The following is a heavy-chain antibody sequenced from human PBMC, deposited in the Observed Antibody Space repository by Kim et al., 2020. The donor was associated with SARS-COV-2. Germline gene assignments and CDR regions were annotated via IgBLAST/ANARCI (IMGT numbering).Heavy chain of an antibody. Sequence: GGSLRLSCAASGFTFSSYEMNWVRQAPGKGLEWVSYISSSGSTIYYADSVKGRFTISRDNAKNSLYLQMNSLRAEDTAVYYCARESLPPRYYYDSSAQGDYWGQGTLVTVSS. CDR2: ISSSGSTI. CDR3: ARESLPPRYYYDSSAQGDY. V-gene: IGHV3-48*03. J-gene: IGHJ4*02. D-gene: IGHD3-22*01. CDR1: GFTFSSYE.